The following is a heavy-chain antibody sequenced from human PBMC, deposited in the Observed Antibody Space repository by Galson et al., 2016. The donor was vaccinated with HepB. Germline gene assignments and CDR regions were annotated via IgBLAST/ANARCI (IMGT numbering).Heavy chain of an antibody. V-gene: IGHV3-49*03. CDR1: GFTFGHYT. D-gene: IGHD3-3*01. Sequence: SLRLSCAASGFTFGHYTMSRFRQTPGKGLEWVGLISSNTYGGTTEYAASVKGRFTITRDDSKRIAYLQMYSLKTEDTAVYYCARVDFDSWSGLDYWGQGTLVTVSS. J-gene: IGHJ4*02. CDR2: ISSNTYGGTT. CDR3: ARVDFDSWSGLDY.